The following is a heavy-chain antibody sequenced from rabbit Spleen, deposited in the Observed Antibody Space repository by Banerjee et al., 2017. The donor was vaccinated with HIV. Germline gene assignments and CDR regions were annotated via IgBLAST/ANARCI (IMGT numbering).Heavy chain of an antibody. CDR3: ASGGDFDTGYAYNL. J-gene: IGHJ4*01. D-gene: IGHD2-1*01. CDR2: IHTTSGNT. V-gene: IGHV1S40*01. CDR1: GFSFSSSYY. Sequence: QSLEESGGDLVKPGASLTLTCTASGFSFSSSYYMCWVRQAPGKGLEWIGCIHTTSGNTYYASWAKGRFTISKTSSTTVTLQMTSLTGADTATYFCASGGDFDTGYAYNLWGPGTLVTVS.